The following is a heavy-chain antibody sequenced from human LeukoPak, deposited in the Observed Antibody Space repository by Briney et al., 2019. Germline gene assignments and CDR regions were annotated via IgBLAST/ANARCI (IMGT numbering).Heavy chain of an antibody. CDR1: GYTFTSYD. J-gene: IGHJ4*02. CDR2: MNPNSGNT. D-gene: IGHD6-13*01. CDR3: ARDYSSSWFRLDY. V-gene: IGHV1-8*01. Sequence: GASVKVSCKASGYTFTSYDINWVRQATGQGLEWMGWMNPNSGNTGYAQKFQGRVTMTRNTSISTAYMELSSLRSEDTAVYYCARDYSSSWFRLDYWGQGTLATVSS.